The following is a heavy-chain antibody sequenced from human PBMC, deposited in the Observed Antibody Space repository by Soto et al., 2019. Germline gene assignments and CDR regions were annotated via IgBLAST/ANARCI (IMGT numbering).Heavy chain of an antibody. CDR3: ARGYCSSTSCHNWFDP. Sequence: QVQLVQSGAEVKKPGSSVKVSCKASGGTFSSYTISWVRQAPGQGLEWMGRIIPILGIANYAQKFQGRVTITADKSTSTAYMELSSLRSEDTAVYYCARGYCSSTSCHNWFDPWGQGTLVTVSS. CDR2: IIPILGIA. CDR1: GGTFSSYT. J-gene: IGHJ5*02. D-gene: IGHD2-2*01. V-gene: IGHV1-69*02.